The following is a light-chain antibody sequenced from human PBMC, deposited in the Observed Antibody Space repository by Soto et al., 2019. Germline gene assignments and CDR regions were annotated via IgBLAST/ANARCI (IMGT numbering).Light chain of an antibody. V-gene: IGKV3-11*02. Sequence: PGESATLSCRASQTVSITYLTWYQQKPGQAPRLLIFGASKRATGIPDRFSGSGSGRDFTLTISSLEPEDFAVYYCQQRNSWPPTFTFGQGTRLEIK. J-gene: IGKJ5*01. CDR3: QQRNSWPPTFT. CDR1: QTVSITY. CDR2: GAS.